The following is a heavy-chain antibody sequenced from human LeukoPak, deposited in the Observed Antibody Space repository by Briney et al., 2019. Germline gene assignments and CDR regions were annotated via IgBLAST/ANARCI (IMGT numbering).Heavy chain of an antibody. CDR3: ARDEDYGISVNVDY. V-gene: IGHV1-46*01. Sequence: ASVKVSCKASGYSFTSYYIHWVRLAPGQGLEWMGVINPSGGSTRYAQKFQGRVTMTRDMSTSTVYMELSSLRSEDTAVYYCARDEDYGISVNVDYWGQGTLVTVSS. J-gene: IGHJ4*02. D-gene: IGHD4-17*01. CDR1: GYSFTSYY. CDR2: INPSGGST.